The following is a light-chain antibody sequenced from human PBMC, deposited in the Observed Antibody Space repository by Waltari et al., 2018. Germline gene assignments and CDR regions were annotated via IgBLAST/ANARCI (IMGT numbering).Light chain of an antibody. J-gene: IGKJ1*01. CDR1: QSVGSSY. CDR3: QQYGRSPWT. Sequence: EVVLTQSPGTLSLSLGEKATLSCRASQSVGSSYLAWYQQKPGQSPSLLVYGASTRASGIPDRFSGSGSGTDFNLIIRGLEPEDFAVYYCQQYGRSPWTFGQGTKVEIK. V-gene: IGKV3-20*01. CDR2: GAS.